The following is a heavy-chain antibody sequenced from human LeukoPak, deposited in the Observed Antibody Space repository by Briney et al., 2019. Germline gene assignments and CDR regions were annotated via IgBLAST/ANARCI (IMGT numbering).Heavy chain of an antibody. CDR1: VGPITSYY. CDR3: ARPHSSGWYDAFDI. V-gene: IGHV4-59*01. CDR2: INYSGST. D-gene: IGHD6-13*01. Sequence: SETLSLTCSVSVGPITSYYWSWIRQPPGKALEWIGYINYSGSTNYNPSLKSRVTISLDTSKNQFSLKLSSVTAADTAVYYCARPHSSGWYDAFDIWGQGTMVTVSS. J-gene: IGHJ3*02.